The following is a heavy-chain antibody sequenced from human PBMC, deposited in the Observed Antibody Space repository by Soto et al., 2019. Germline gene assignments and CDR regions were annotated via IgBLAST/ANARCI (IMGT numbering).Heavy chain of an antibody. Sequence: QLQLQEAGSGLVKPSQTLSLTCTVSGGSISSGPYAWSWIRQPPGKGLEWIGYIYCSGRTYYNPSLQSRVTTSIDGSKNPFSLNLTSVTAADTAVYYCARVKPSYSYRDFDYWGQGTLVIVSS. V-gene: IGHV4-30-2*01. J-gene: IGHJ4*02. CDR2: IYCSGRT. CDR1: GGSISSGPYA. D-gene: IGHD5-18*01. CDR3: ARVKPSYSYRDFDY.